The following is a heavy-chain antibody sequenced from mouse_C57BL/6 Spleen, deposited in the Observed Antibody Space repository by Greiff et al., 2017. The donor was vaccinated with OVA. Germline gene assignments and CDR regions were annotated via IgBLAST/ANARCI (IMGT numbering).Heavy chain of an antibody. V-gene: IGHV1-52*01. CDR2: IYPSDSET. CDR1: CYTFTSYW. D-gene: IGHD1-1*01. Sequence: QVQLQQPGAELVRPGSSVKLSCKASCYTFTSYWLHWVKQRPIPGLEWIGNIYPSDSETHYNQKVKDKATLTVNKASSAAYMQLSSLTSVDSAVYYCARQGTTVVGDYWGQGTTLTVSS. CDR3: ARQGTTVVGDY. J-gene: IGHJ2*01.